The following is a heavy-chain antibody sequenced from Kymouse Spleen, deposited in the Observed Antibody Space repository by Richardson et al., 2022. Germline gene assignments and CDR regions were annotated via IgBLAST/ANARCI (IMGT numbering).Heavy chain of an antibody. CDR1: GGSISSSNW. CDR3: ARVPGIAAAGTLNWFDP. V-gene: IGHV4-4*02. J-gene: IGHJ5*02. CDR2: IYHSGST. Sequence: QVQLQESGPGLVKPSGTLSLTCAVSGGSISSSNWWSWVRQPPGKGLEWIGEIYHSGSTNYNPSLKSRVTISVDKSKNQFSLKLSSVTAADTAVYYCARVPGIAAAGTLNWFDPWGQGTLVTVSS. D-gene: IGHD6-13*01.